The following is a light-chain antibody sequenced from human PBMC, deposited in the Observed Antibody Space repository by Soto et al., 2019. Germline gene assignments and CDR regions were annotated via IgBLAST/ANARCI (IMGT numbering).Light chain of an antibody. J-gene: IGKJ1*01. Sequence: EIVLTQSPATLSLSPGERATLSCRASQSVSSYLAWYQQKPGQAPRLLIYDASNRATGIPARFSGSGSGTDFTLTISSLEPEDFAVYYCQQRSNWPQWTFGQGTKV. CDR1: QSVSSY. CDR3: QQRSNWPQWT. CDR2: DAS. V-gene: IGKV3-11*01.